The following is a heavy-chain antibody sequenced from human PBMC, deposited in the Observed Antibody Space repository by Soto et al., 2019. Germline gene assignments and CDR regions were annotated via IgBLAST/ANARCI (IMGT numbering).Heavy chain of an antibody. J-gene: IGHJ3*01. CDR3: ARDQLYYNDISGRPLNAFDV. D-gene: IGHD3-22*01. CDR2: IGIGSSTK. V-gene: IGHV3-48*01. CDR1: GFTFRNYG. Sequence: EVDLVESGGGLVQSGGSLRLSCAASGFTFRNYGMNWVRQAPGKGLEWVSYIGIGSSTKYYADSVKGRFTISRDNAKNSLYLQMNSLRAEDTAVYYCARDQLYYNDISGRPLNAFDVWGQGTMVTVSS.